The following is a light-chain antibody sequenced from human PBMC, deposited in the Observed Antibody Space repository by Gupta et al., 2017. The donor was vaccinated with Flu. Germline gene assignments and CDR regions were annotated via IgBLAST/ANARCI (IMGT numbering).Light chain of an antibody. J-gene: IGLJ3*02. Sequence: WYQHLPGTAPRLLVYTYNQRPSVVPDRFSGSKSGTSASLAIGGLQSEDEADYYCAAWDDSLTALSTDGSLTGLWVFGGGTKLSVL. V-gene: IGLV1-44*01. CDR2: TYN. CDR3: AAWDDSLTALSTDGSLTGLWV.